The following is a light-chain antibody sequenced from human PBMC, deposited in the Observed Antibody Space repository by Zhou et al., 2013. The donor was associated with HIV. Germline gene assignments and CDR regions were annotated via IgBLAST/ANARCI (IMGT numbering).Light chain of an antibody. CDR3: QQSYITPPTT. CDR2: AAS. CDR1: RDISVY. J-gene: IGKJ5*01. V-gene: IGKV1-39*01. Sequence: DVQMTQSPSSLSASVGDRVSVTCQASRDISVYLNWYHQKPGKAPKLLIYAASSLHSGVPSRFSGSGSGTDFTLTISSLEPEDFATYYCQQSYITPPTTFGQGTRLDMK.